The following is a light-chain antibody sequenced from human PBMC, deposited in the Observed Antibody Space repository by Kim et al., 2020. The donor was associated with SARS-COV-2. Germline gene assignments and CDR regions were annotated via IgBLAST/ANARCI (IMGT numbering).Light chain of an antibody. CDR3: GTWDSSLSAGV. CDR2: DNN. V-gene: IGLV1-51*01. J-gene: IGLJ3*02. CDR1: SANIGNNY. Sequence: GPKVTISCSGSSANIGNNYVSWSQQLPGTAPKLLIYDNNKRPSGIPDRFSGSKSGTSATLGITGLQTGDEADYYCGTWDSSLSAGVFGGGTQLTVL.